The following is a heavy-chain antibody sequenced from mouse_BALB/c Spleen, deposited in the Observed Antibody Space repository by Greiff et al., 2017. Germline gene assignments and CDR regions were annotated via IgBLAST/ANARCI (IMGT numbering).Heavy chain of an antibody. J-gene: IGHJ4*01. CDR1: GDSITSGY. D-gene: IGHD2-4*01. V-gene: IGHV3-8*02. Sequence: VQLKESGPSLVKPSQTLSLTCSVTGDSITSGYWNWIRKFPGNKLEYMGYISYSGSTYYNPSLKSRISITRDTSKNQYYLQLNSVTTEDTATYYCARFYYDYLYYAMDYWGQGTSVTVSS. CDR3: ARFYYDYLYYAMDY. CDR2: ISYSGST.